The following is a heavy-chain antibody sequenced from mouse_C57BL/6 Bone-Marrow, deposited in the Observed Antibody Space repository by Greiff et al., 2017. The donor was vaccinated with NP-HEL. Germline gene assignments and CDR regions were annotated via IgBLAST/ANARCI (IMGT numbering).Heavy chain of an antibody. V-gene: IGHV1-72*01. Sequence: VKLLQPGAELVKPGASVKLSCKASGYTFTSYLMHWVKQRPGRGLEWIGRIDPNSGGTKYNEKFKSKATLTVDKPSSTAYMQLNSLTSEDSAVYYCERYYYGSSSFDYWGQGTTLTVSS. CDR1: GYTFTSYL. CDR3: ERYYYGSSSFDY. J-gene: IGHJ2*01. CDR2: IDPNSGGT. D-gene: IGHD1-1*01.